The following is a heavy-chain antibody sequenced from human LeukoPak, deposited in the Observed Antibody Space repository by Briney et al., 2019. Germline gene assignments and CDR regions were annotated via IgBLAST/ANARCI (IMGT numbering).Heavy chain of an antibody. CDR1: GGSISSSSYY. CDR2: IYYSGST. V-gene: IGHV4-39*01. J-gene: IGHJ6*03. CDR3: APVGINMDV. D-gene: IGHD1-14*01. Sequence: PSETLSLTCTVSGGSISSSSYYWGWIRQPPGKGLEWVGSIYYSGSTYYNPSLKSRVTISVDTSKNQFSLKLSSVTAADTAVYYCAPVGINMDVWGKGTTVTVSS.